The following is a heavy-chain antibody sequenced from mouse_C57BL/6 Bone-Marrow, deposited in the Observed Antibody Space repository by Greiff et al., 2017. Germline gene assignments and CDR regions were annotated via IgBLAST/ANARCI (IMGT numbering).Heavy chain of an antibody. V-gene: IGHV2-2*01. CDR2: IWSGGSP. Sequence: VQLQQSGPGLVQPSQSLSITCTVSGFSLTSYGVHWVRQSPGKGLEWLGVIWSGGSPDYNAAFISRLSISKDNSKSQVFFKMNSLQADDTAIYFCARTHYYGSSSRWFAYCGQWTLVTVSA. CDR3: ARTHYYGSSSRWFAY. CDR1: GFSLTSYG. D-gene: IGHD1-1*01. J-gene: IGHJ3*01.